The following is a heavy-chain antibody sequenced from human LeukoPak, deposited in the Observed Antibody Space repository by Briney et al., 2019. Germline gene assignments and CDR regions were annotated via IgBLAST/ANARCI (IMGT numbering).Heavy chain of an antibody. Sequence: GSLRLSCAAPGFTFSNSGMSWVRQAPGKGPEWVSTISGSDGSTYYADSVKGRFTISRDNSKNTLYLQMNSLRAEDTAVYYCTKRTSTLDDPWGQGTLVTVSS. CDR2: ISGSDGST. CDR3: TKRTSTLDDP. J-gene: IGHJ5*02. CDR1: GFTFSNSG. D-gene: IGHD1-1*01. V-gene: IGHV3-23*01.